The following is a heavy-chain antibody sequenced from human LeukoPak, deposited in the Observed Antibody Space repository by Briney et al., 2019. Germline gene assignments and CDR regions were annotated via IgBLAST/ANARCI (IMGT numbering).Heavy chain of an antibody. V-gene: IGHV3-21*01. CDR3: ARSDCSGGSCFDY. D-gene: IGHD2-15*01. CDR1: GFTFSSYS. J-gene: IGHJ4*02. Sequence: GGSLRLSCAASGFTFSSYSMNWVRQAPGKGLEWVSSISSSSSYIYYADSVKGRFTISRDNAKNSLYLQMNSLRAEDTAVYYCARSDCSGGSCFDYWGQGTLVTVSS. CDR2: ISSSSSYI.